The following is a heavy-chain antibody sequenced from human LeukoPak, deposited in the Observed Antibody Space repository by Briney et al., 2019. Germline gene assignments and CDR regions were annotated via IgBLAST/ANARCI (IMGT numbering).Heavy chain of an antibody. CDR1: RFTFSGYW. CDR3: ARDGDSISSFYYYYYMDV. V-gene: IGHV3-74*01. CDR2: INGAGSET. Sequence: GGSLRLSCAASRFTFSGYWMHWVRQAPGQGLIWVAGINGAGSETTYADSVEGRFTVSRDNAKNTLYLQMNSLRAEDTGAYFCARDGDSISSFYYYYYMDVWGKGTTVTVSS. D-gene: IGHD6-6*01. J-gene: IGHJ6*03.